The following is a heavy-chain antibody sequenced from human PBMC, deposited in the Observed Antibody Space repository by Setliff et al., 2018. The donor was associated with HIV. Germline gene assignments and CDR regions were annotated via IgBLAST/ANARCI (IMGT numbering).Heavy chain of an antibody. CDR2: IRPNIYGGTA. V-gene: IGHV3-49*04. CDR3: AKDSTYYYGSGSSPLRPHYYYGMDV. CDR1: GFRFGDYG. D-gene: IGHD3-10*01. Sequence: PGGSLRLSCSASGFTTVSGFRFGDYGLSWVRQAPGKGLEWVGSIRPNIYGGTAQSAASAKGRFTISRDDSKSIAYLQMNSLKTEDTAVYYCAKDSTYYYGSGSSPLRPHYYYGMDVWGQGTTVTVSS. J-gene: IGHJ6*02.